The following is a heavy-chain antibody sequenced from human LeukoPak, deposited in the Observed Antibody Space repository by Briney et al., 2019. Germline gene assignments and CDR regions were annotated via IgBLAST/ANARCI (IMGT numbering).Heavy chain of an antibody. CDR3: ATGHIVVVVAATALDY. CDR2: FYPEDGET. D-gene: IGHD2-15*01. J-gene: IGHJ4*02. CDR1: GYTLTELS. Sequence: ASVKVSCKVSGYTLTELSMHWVRQAPGKGLEWMGGFYPEDGETIYAQKFQGRVTMTEDTSTDTAYMELSSLRSEDTAVYYCATGHIVVVVAATALDYWGQGTLVTVSS. V-gene: IGHV1-24*01.